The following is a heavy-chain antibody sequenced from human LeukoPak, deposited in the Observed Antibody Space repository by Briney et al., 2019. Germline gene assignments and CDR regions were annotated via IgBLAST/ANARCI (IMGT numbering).Heavy chain of an antibody. CDR2: IIPIFGTA. CDR1: GGTFSSYA. CDR3: ARVAPGLRDAFDI. J-gene: IGHJ3*02. D-gene: IGHD4-17*01. V-gene: IGHV1-69*13. Sequence: SVKVSCKASGGTFSSYAISWVRQAPGQGLEWMGGIIPIFGTANYAQKFQGRVTITADESTSTAYMELSSPRSEDTAVYYCARVAPGLRDAFDIWGQGTMVTVSS.